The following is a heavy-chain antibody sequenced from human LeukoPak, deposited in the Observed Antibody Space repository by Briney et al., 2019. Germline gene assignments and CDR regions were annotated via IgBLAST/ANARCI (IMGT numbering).Heavy chain of an antibody. V-gene: IGHV3-23*01. CDR2: ISGSGGST. CDR3: AKIYCSSTSCRSYYYYYYMDV. CDR1: GFTFSSYA. D-gene: IGHD2-2*01. Sequence: GGSLRLSCAASGFTFSSYAMSWVCQAPGKGLEWVSAISGSGGSTYYADSVKGRFTISRDNSKNTLYLQMNSLRAEDTAVYYCAKIYCSSTSCRSYYYYYYMDVWGKGTTVTVSS. J-gene: IGHJ6*03.